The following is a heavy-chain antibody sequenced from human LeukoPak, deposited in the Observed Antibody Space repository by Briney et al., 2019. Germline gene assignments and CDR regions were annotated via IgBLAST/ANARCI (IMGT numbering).Heavy chain of an antibody. CDR1: GFTFSTYW. CDR3: TRDFDAATGY. CDR2: INPDGSST. J-gene: IGHJ4*02. D-gene: IGHD3-9*01. V-gene: IGHV3-74*01. Sequence: PGGSLRLSCGASGFTFSTYWMHWVRQAPGKGLVWVSRINPDGSSTGYADSVRGRFTISRDNVKNTLYLQMNSLRAEDTAVYYCTRDFDAATGYWGQGTLVTVSS.